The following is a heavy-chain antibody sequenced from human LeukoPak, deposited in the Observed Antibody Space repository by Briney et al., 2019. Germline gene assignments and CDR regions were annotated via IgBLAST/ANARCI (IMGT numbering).Heavy chain of an antibody. J-gene: IGHJ4*02. CDR3: ASEGYSYGYGY. D-gene: IGHD5-18*01. CDR2: IYYSGST. V-gene: IGHV4-39*07. Sequence: SETLSLTCTVSGGSISSSSYYWGWIRQPPGKGLEWIGSIYYSGSTYYNPSLKSRVTISVDTSKNQFSLKLSSVTAADTAVYYCASEGYSYGYGYWGQGTLVTVSS. CDR1: GGSISSSSYY.